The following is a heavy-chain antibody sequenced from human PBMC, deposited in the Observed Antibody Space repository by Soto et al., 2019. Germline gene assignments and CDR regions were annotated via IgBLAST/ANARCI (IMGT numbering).Heavy chain of an antibody. CDR1: GGTVSSYA. D-gene: IGHD2-15*01. Sequence: QVQLVQSGAEVKKPGSSVKVSCKASGGTVSSYAISWVRQAPGQGLEWMGGIIPIFGTANYAQKFQGRVTITADESTSTAYMELSSLRSEDTAVYYCAREPRGYCSGGSCYSGNRYFDLWGRGTLVTVSS. CDR2: IIPIFGTA. V-gene: IGHV1-69*01. J-gene: IGHJ2*01. CDR3: AREPRGYCSGGSCYSGNRYFDL.